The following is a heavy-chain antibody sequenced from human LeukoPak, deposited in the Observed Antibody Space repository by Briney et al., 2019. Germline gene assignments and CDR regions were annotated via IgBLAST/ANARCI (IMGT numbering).Heavy chain of an antibody. Sequence: GRSLCLSCPASGCTISSYDMHWIRQAPGKGLEWVAVISYDGSNKYYADSVRGRFTISRDNSKNTLYLQMNSLRDEDTAVYYCARASGGSDYWAQQTLDTVSS. D-gene: IGHD3-10*01. J-gene: IGHJ4*02. CDR1: GCTISSYD. CDR3: ARASGGSDY. CDR2: ISYDGSNK. V-gene: IGHV3-30*03.